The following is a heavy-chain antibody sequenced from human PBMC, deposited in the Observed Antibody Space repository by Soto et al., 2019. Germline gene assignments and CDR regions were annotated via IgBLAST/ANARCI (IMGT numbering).Heavy chain of an antibody. CDR2: ISGSGGST. CDR1: VFPFISYA. J-gene: IGHJ6*03. V-gene: IGHV3-23*01. Sequence: GGSLTLSCAASVFPFISYAMSCAPKAPGKGLEWVSAISGSGGSTYYADSVKGRFTISRDNSKNTLYLQMNSLRAEDTAVYYCAKGVATLYYYYMDVWGKGTTVTVSS. CDR3: AKGVATLYYYYMDV. D-gene: IGHD5-12*01.